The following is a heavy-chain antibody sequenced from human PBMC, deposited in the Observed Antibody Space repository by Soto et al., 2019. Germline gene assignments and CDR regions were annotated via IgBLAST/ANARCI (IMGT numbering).Heavy chain of an antibody. D-gene: IGHD2-2*01. CDR2: ISGNGGST. Sequence: GGSLRLSCAASGFTFSNYAMSWVRQAPGKGLEWVSTISGNGGSTYYADSVKGRFTISRDNSRNMLFLQINSLRDDDSAVYYCAKRPASIITFDYWGQGTPVTVSS. V-gene: IGHV3-23*01. CDR3: AKRPASIITFDY. CDR1: GFTFSNYA. J-gene: IGHJ4*02.